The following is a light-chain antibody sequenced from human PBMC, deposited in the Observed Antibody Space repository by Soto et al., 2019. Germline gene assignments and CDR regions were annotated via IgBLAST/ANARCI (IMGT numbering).Light chain of an antibody. CDR3: CSHGGIRTTWV. J-gene: IGLJ3*02. Sequence: QSALTQPASVSGSPGQSITISCTATSSDFGTYNLVSWFQQHPDKAPKLIIYEVIKRPSGVSNRFSGSISGNTTSLTVSGLQAEDEATYFCCSHGGIRTTWVFGGGTKVTVL. CDR2: EVI. V-gene: IGLV2-23*02. CDR1: SSDFGTYNL.